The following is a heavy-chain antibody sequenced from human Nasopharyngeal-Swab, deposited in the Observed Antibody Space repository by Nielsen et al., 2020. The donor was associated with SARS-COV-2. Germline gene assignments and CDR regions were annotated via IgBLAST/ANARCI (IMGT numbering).Heavy chain of an antibody. CDR3: ARGLQYYDFWSGHYATNWFDP. Sequence: SETLSLTCTVSSGSISSSSYYWGWIRQPPGKGLEWIGSIYYSGSTYYNPSLKSRVTISVDTSKNQFSLKLSSVTAADTAVYYCARGLQYYDFWSGHYATNWFDPWGQGTLVTVSS. CDR1: SGSISSSSYY. CDR2: IYYSGST. J-gene: IGHJ5*02. D-gene: IGHD3-3*01. V-gene: IGHV4-39*07.